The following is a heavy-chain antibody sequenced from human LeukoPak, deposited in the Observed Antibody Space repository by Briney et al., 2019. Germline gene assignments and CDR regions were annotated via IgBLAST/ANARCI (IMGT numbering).Heavy chain of an antibody. CDR2: ISSSSSYI. CDR1: GFTFGSYS. D-gene: IGHD2-15*01. J-gene: IGHJ4*02. V-gene: IGHV3-21*01. CDR3: ASCSGGSCYSGRIDY. Sequence: GGSLRLSCAASGFTFGSYSMNWVRQAPGKGLEWVSSISSSSSYIYYADSVKGRFTTSGDNAKNSLYLQMNSLRAEDTAVYYCASCSGGSCYSGRIDYWGQGTLVTVSS.